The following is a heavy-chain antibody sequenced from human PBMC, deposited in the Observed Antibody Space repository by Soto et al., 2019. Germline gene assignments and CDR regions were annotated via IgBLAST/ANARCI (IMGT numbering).Heavy chain of an antibody. V-gene: IGHV3-48*04. CDR3: ATDRFCTTNTCYSEKNY. CDR1: GFSFSSFS. CDR2: ISSGSSVK. Sequence: EVPLVKSGGGLVQPGGSLKLSCAASGFSFSSFSMNWVRQAPGKGLEWVSYISSGSSVKFYADSVKGRFTISRDNANNLLYLQMHSLRGADTAVYYCATDRFCTTNTCYSEKNYWGQGALVTVSS. J-gene: IGHJ4*02. D-gene: IGHD2-8*01.